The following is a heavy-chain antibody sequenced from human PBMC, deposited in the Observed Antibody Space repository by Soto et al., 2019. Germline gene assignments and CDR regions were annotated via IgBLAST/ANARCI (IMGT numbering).Heavy chain of an antibody. CDR3: ARRTWGMDV. Sequence: QVQLQESGPGLVKPSGTLSLTCAVSSGSIDTTNWWSWVRQPPGKGLEWIGEIFHSGNTYYNPSLASRVTISVDTSKNQLSLNLRSVTAAVTAVYYCARRTWGMDVWGQGTTVTVSS. V-gene: IGHV4-4*02. CDR2: IFHSGNT. CDR1: SGSIDTTNW. D-gene: IGHD2-8*01. J-gene: IGHJ6*02.